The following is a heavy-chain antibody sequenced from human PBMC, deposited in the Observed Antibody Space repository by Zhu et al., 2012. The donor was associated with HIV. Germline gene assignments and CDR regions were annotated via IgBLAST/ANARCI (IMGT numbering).Heavy chain of an antibody. V-gene: IGHV4-39*07. D-gene: IGHD3-10*01. CDR2: VYFSGNT. CDR1: GGSIGRSNFF. Sequence: QVQLQESGPGLVKPTETLSLTCTVSGGSIGRSNFFWDWIRQPPGKGLEWIGSVYFSGNTYYNPSLKSRVIISLDTPKNQFSLKLTSVTAADTAVYYCARRLAGDYGSGRTDFWGQGTLVTVSS. CDR3: ARRLAGDYGSGRTDF. J-gene: IGHJ4*02.